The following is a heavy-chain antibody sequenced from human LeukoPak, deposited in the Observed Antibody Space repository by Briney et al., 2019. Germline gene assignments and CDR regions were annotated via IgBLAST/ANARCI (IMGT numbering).Heavy chain of an antibody. V-gene: IGHV3-21*01. CDR3: AREIAVAGTDY. Sequence: GGSLRLSCAASGFTFSSYSMNWVRQAPGKGLEWVSSTSSSSSYIYYADSVKGRFTISRDNAKNSLYLQMNSLRAEDTAVYYCAREIAVAGTDYWGQGTLVTVSS. D-gene: IGHD6-19*01. CDR2: TSSSSSYI. J-gene: IGHJ4*02. CDR1: GFTFSSYS.